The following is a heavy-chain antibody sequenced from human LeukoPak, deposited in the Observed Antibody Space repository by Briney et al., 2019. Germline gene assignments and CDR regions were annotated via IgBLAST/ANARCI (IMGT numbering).Heavy chain of an antibody. D-gene: IGHD5-24*01. V-gene: IGHV1-2*02. Sequence: GASVTVSCKASGYIFTAYYLHWVRQAPGQKPEWMGWIKANRGDTNYAQKFQGRVTMTRDTSISTVYMELSGLTADDTAVYYCTRVGDDYPYWGQGTLVTVSS. J-gene: IGHJ4*02. CDR2: IKANRGDT. CDR1: GYIFTAYY. CDR3: TRVGDDYPY.